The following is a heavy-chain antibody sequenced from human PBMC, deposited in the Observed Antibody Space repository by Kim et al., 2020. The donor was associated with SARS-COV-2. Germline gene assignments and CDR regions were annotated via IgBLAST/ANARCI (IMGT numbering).Heavy chain of an antibody. V-gene: IGHV3-23*01. CDR1: GFTFSSYI. Sequence: GGSLRLSCGASGFTFSSYIMTWVRQAPGKGLEWVSVIGGSGSPTYYADSVKGRFTISRDNSKNTLYLQMNSLRAEDTAVYYCAKRDGYNWRSLEFWGQGTLVTVSS. CDR2: IGGSGSPT. J-gene: IGHJ4*02. D-gene: IGHD5-12*01. CDR3: AKRDGYNWRSLEF.